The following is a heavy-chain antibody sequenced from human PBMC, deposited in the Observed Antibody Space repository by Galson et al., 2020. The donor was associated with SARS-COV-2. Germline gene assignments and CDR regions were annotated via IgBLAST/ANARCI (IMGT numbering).Heavy chain of an antibody. CDR2: IYYSGST. D-gene: IGHD2-15*01. V-gene: IGHV4-59*08. CDR1: GGSISSYY. J-gene: IGHJ4*02. Sequence: ETSENLSLTCTVPGGSISSYYWSWIRQPPGKGLEWIGYIYYSGSTNYNPSLKSRVTISVDTSKNQFSLKLSSVTAADTAVYYCARVGLGYCSGGSCYSAFDYWGQGTLVTVSS. CDR3: ARVGLGYCSGGSCYSAFDY.